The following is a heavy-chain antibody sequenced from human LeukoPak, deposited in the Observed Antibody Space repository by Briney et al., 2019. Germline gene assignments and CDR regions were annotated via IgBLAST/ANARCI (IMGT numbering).Heavy chain of an antibody. Sequence: SETLSLTCAVYGGSFSGYYWSWIRQPPGKGLEWIGYIYYSGSTGYNPSLKSRVSMSVDTSKNQFSLKLSSVTAADTAVYYCARVRDAFAPIDYWGQGTLVTVSS. CDR3: ARVRDAFAPIDY. V-gene: IGHV4-59*01. CDR1: GGSFSGYY. CDR2: IYYSGST. D-gene: IGHD3-3*01. J-gene: IGHJ4*02.